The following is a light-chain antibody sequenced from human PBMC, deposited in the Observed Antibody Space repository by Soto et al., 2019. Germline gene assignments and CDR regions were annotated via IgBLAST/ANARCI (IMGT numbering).Light chain of an antibody. Sequence: QSVLAQPPSVSGAPGQRVTISCTGSSSNIGAGYDVHWYQQLPGTAPKLLIYGSSNRPSGVPDRFSGSKSGTSASLAITGLQAEDEGNYYCQSYDTSLRAYVFGTGTKVTVL. V-gene: IGLV1-40*01. CDR3: QSYDTSLRAYV. J-gene: IGLJ1*01. CDR2: GSS. CDR1: SSNIGAGYD.